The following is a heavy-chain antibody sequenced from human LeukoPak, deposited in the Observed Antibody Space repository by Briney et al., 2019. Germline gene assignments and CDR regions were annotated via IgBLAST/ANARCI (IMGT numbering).Heavy chain of an antibody. CDR3: ARGLELGYCSGASCYIWFDP. CDR2: INHGGRT. Sequence: SETLSLTCVVSGGSFSGYYWSWIRQPPGKGLEWIGEINHGGRTNYSPSLKSRVTISVDTSKNQFSLNLSSVTAADTAVYYCARGLELGYCSGASCYIWFDPWGQGTLVTVSS. V-gene: IGHV4-34*01. J-gene: IGHJ5*02. CDR1: GGSFSGYY. D-gene: IGHD2-2*02.